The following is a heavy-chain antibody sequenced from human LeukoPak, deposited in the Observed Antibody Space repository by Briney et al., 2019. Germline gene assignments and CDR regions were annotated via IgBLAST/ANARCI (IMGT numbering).Heavy chain of an antibody. CDR1: GFTFSTYS. Sequence: RGSLRLSCAASGFTFSTYSMNWVRQAPGKGLGWVSSIRTSSSYIYYADSVKGRFTIPRDNAKNSLYVQMSSLRAEDRAVDCCARDRNYDGAGSPLFDYWGQGTLVTVSS. J-gene: IGHJ4*02. CDR3: ARDRNYDGAGSPLFDY. D-gene: IGHD3-10*01. V-gene: IGHV3-21*01. CDR2: IRTSSSYI.